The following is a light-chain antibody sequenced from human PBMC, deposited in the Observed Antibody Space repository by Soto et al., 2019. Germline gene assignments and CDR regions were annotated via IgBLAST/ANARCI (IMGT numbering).Light chain of an antibody. CDR2: AAS. V-gene: IGKV1-39*01. CDR1: QSISTY. J-gene: IGKJ1*01. Sequence: DLQMTQSPSSLSASVGDRVTITCRASQSISTYLNWYQQKPGKAPKVLIFAASTLQSGVPSRFSGSGSGTDFTLTVTSLQPEDFATYYCQQSYSSPWTFGQGTRVEIK. CDR3: QQSYSSPWT.